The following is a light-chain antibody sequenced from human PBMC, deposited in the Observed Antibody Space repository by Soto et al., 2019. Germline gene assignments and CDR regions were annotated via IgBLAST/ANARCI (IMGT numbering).Light chain of an antibody. J-gene: IGKJ1*01. Sequence: EIVMTLSLASVSVSPGERATLSCRASQSVSSNLAWYQQNPAQAPRLLIYGASTRATGIPARFSGSGSGTEFTLTISSLQSEDFAVYYCQQYNNGPPTTFGQGTKVDIK. CDR1: QSVSSN. CDR3: QQYNNGPPTT. CDR2: GAS. V-gene: IGKV3-15*01.